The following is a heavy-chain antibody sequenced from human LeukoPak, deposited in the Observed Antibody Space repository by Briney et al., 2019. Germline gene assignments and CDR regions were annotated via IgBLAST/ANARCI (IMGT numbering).Heavy chain of an antibody. D-gene: IGHD5-18*01. CDR3: ARDGTAMVRVFDY. J-gene: IGHJ4*02. CDR1: GGSISSYY. CDR2: IYYSGST. Sequence: SETLSLTCTVSGGSISSYYWSWIRQPPGKGLEWIGYIYYSGSTNYNPSLKSRVTISVDTSKNQFSLKLSSVTAADTAVYYCARDGTAMVRVFDYWGQGTLVTVSS. V-gene: IGHV4-59*01.